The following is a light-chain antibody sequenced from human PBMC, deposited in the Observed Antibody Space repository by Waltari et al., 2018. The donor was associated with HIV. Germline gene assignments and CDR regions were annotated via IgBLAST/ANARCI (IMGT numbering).Light chain of an antibody. Sequence: DIQMTQSPSSLSASVGDRVIITCRASQSIGGSLNWYQQKPGKAPKVLIHAATTLQSGVPSRFSGSGSGTDFSLTISSLQPEDFATYVCQQTFTSPRTFGRGTKVEI. J-gene: IGKJ1*01. V-gene: IGKV1-39*01. CDR3: QQTFTSPRT. CDR2: AAT. CDR1: QSIGGS.